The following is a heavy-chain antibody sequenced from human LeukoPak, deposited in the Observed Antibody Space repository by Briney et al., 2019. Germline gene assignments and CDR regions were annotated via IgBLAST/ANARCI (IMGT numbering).Heavy chain of an antibody. Sequence: ASVKVSCKASGYTFTSYGINWVRQAPGQGLEWMGWMNPNSGNTGYAQKFQGRVTITRNTSISTAYMELSSLRSEDTAVYYCARVQRVVPKGKYYFDYWGQGTLVTVSS. CDR2: MNPNSGNT. J-gene: IGHJ4*02. CDR3: ARVQRVVPKGKYYFDY. D-gene: IGHD3-22*01. CDR1: GYTFTSYG. V-gene: IGHV1-8*03.